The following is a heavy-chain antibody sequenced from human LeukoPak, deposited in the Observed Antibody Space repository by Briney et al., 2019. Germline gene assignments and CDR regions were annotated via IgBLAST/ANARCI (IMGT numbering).Heavy chain of an antibody. CDR3: ARVVITMFRNHRYFDL. V-gene: IGHV4-31*03. CDR2: IYYSGST. J-gene: IGHJ2*01. CDR1: GGSISNGDHY. D-gene: IGHD3-10*02. Sequence: SETLSLTCTVSGGSISNGDHYWSWIRQHPGKGLEWIGYIYYSGSTYYNPSLKSRVTISVDTSKNQFSLKLSSVTAADTAVYYCARVVITMFRNHRYFDLWGRGTLVTVSS.